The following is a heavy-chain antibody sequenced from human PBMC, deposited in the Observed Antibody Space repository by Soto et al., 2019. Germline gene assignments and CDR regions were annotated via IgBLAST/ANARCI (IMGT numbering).Heavy chain of an antibody. CDR1: GGSVSSGSYY. CDR2: IYYSGST. J-gene: IGHJ4*02. Sequence: QVQLQESGPGLVKPSETLSLTCTVSGGSVSSGSYYWSWIRQPPGKGLEWIGYIYYSGSTNYNPSLKSRVTISVDTSKNQFSLKLSPVTAADTAVYYCAREDSGYEYYFDYWGQGTLVTVSS. D-gene: IGHD5-12*01. CDR3: AREDSGYEYYFDY. V-gene: IGHV4-61*01.